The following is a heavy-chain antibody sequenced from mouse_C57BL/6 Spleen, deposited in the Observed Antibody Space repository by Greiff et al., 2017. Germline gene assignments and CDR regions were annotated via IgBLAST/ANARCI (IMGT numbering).Heavy chain of an antibody. CDR3: TTRSSGRGYFDY. J-gene: IGHJ2*01. CDR1: GFNIKDDY. V-gene: IGHV14-4*01. Sequence: VQLQQSGAELVRPGASVKLSCTASGFNIKDDYMHWVKQRPEQGLEWIGWIDPENGDTEYASKFQGKATITADTSSNTAYLQLSSLTSEDTAVYYCTTRSSGRGYFDYWGQGTTLTVSS. CDR2: IDPENGDT. D-gene: IGHD3-2*02.